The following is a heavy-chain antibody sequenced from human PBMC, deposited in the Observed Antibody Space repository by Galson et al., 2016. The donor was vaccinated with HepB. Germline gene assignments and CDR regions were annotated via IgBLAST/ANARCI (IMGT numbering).Heavy chain of an antibody. CDR2: ISWNSGAK. CDR1: GFTFSSYV. J-gene: IGHJ6*04. V-gene: IGHV3-9*01. CDR3: AKDRGGVIAAPGKYYFYGMDV. Sequence: SLRLSCAASGFTFSSYVMHWVRQTPGKGLEWVSGISWNSGAKGYADSVKGRFTISRDNTKNSLYLQMNSLRAEDTALYYCAKDRGGVIAAPGKYYFYGMDVWGKGTTVTVAS. D-gene: IGHD2-21*01.